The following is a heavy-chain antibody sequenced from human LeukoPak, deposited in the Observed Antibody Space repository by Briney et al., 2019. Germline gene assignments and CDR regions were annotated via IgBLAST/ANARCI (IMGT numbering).Heavy chain of an antibody. V-gene: IGHV3-23*01. CDR2: ITTSSGDT. J-gene: IGHJ4*02. CDR3: AKRSDYGGNWNHFDY. Sequence: GGSLRLSCAASGFTFSTYGMSWVRQAPGKGLEWVSAITTSSGDTYYADSVKGRFTISRDNSKSTLYLQMNSLRADDTAVYYCAKRSDYGGNWNHFDYWGQGTLVTVSS. D-gene: IGHD4-23*01. CDR1: GFTFSTYG.